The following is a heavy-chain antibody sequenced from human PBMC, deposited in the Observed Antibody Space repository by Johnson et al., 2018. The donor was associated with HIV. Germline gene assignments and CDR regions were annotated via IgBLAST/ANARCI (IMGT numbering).Heavy chain of an antibody. CDR1: GFNFDDYD. Sequence: VQLVESGGSVVRPGGSLRLSCAASGFNFDDYDMSWVRQAPGKGLEWVSVIYSGGSTYYADSVKGRFTISRDNAKKSLYLQMDNLRADDTAVYYCVRDDGSNYEAFDIWGQGTMVTVSS. J-gene: IGHJ3*02. V-gene: IGHV3-20*04. D-gene: IGHD4-11*01. CDR2: IYSGGST. CDR3: VRDDGSNYEAFDI.